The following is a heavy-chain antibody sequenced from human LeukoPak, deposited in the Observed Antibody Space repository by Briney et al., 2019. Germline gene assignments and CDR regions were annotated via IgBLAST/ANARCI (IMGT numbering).Heavy chain of an antibody. CDR1: GGSISSYY. CDR3: ARENPIAAADDY. Sequence: PSETLSLTCTVSGGSISSYYWSWIRQPPGKGLEWIGYIYYSGSTNYNPSLKSRVTISVDTSKNQFSLKLSSVTAADTAVYYCARENPIAAADDYWGQGTLVTVSS. CDR2: IYYSGST. J-gene: IGHJ4*02. D-gene: IGHD6-13*01. V-gene: IGHV4-59*01.